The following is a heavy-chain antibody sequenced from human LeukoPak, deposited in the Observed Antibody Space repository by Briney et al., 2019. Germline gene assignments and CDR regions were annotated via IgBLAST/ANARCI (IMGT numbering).Heavy chain of an antibody. CDR1: GFTFSSYS. Sequence: GGSLSLSCAASGFTFSSYSMNWVRQAPGKGLEWVSSISSSSSYIYYADSVKGRFTISRDNAKNSLYLQMNSLRAEDTAVYYCARGYSGSYHWPCVYWGQGTLVTVSS. CDR3: ARGYSGSYHWPCVY. CDR2: ISSSSSYI. J-gene: IGHJ4*02. D-gene: IGHD1-26*01. V-gene: IGHV3-21*01.